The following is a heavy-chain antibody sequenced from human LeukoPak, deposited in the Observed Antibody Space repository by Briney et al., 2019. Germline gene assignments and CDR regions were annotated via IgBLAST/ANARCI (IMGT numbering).Heavy chain of an antibody. J-gene: IGHJ4*02. CDR2: IIPIFGTA. D-gene: IGHD1-26*01. CDR1: GGTFSSYA. V-gene: IGHV1-69*06. CDR3: AREGDTSGSYGY. Sequence: ASVKVSCKASGGTFSSYAISWVRQAPGQGLEWMGGIIPIFGTANYAQKFQGRVTITADKSTSTAYMELSSLRSEDTAVYYYAREGDTSGSYGYWGQGTLVTVSS.